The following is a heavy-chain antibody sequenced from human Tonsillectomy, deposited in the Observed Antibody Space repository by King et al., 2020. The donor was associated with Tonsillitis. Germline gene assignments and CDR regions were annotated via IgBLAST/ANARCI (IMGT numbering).Heavy chain of an antibody. V-gene: IGHV4-4*07. Sequence: VQLQESGPGLVKPSETLSLTCTVSGGSNSSYYWSWIRQPAGKGLEWIGRISISGSTNYNPSLKSRVTMSVDTSKNQFSLKLSSVTAADTAVYYCARYDSDPTGLNWFDPWGQGTLVTVSS. D-gene: IGHD2-21*02. CDR3: ARYDSDPTGLNWFDP. CDR1: GGSNSSYY. CDR2: ISISGST. J-gene: IGHJ5*02.